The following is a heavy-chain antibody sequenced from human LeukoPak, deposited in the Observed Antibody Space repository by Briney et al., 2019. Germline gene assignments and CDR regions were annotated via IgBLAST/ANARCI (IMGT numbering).Heavy chain of an antibody. V-gene: IGHV3-15*07. CDR1: GFTFSNAW. Sequence: PGGSLRLSCAASGFTFSNAWMNWVRQAPGKGLEWVGRIKSKTDGGTTDYAAPVKGRFTISRDDSKNTLYLQMNSLKTEDTAVYYCTTDSGYSYGHYYYYGMDVWGQGTTVTVSS. CDR2: IKSKTDGGTT. CDR3: TTDSGYSYGHYYYYGMDV. D-gene: IGHD5-18*01. J-gene: IGHJ6*02.